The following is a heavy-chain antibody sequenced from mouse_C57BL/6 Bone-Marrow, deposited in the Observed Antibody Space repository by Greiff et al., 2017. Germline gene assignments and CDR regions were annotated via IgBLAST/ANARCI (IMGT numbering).Heavy chain of an antibody. Sequence: VQLQQSGAELVRPGASVKLSCTASGFNIKDDYMHWVKQRPEQGLVWIGWVEPENGDTEYASTFPGKATITADTSTNTAYLQLSSLTSEDTAVYYCTTSYYGDNFDYGGQGTTLTVSS. CDR3: TTSYYGDNFDY. CDR1: GFNIKDDY. J-gene: IGHJ2*01. D-gene: IGHD1-1*01. CDR2: VEPENGDT. V-gene: IGHV14-4*01.